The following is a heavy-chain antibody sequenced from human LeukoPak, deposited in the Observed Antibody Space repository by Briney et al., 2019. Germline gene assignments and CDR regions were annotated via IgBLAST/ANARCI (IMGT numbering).Heavy chain of an antibody. J-gene: IGHJ6*02. D-gene: IGHD2-15*01. CDR3: ARDLPEDSYYGMDV. CDR2: ISYDGSNK. Sequence: GRSLRLSCAASGFTFSSYAMHWVRQAPGKGLEWVAVISYDGSNKYYADSVKGRFTIYRDNSKNTLYLQMNSLRAEDTAVYYCARDLPEDSYYGMDVWGQGTTVTVSS. V-gene: IGHV3-30-3*01. CDR1: GFTFSSYA.